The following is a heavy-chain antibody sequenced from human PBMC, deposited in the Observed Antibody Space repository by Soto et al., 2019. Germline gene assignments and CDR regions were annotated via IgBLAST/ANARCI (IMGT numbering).Heavy chain of an antibody. CDR2: ISYDGSNK. J-gene: IGHJ6*02. V-gene: IGHV3-30-3*01. D-gene: IGHD4-17*01. CDR1: GFTFSSYA. Sequence: GGSLRLSCAASGFTFSSYAMHWVRQAPGKGLEWVAVISYDGSNKYYADSVKGRFTISRDNSKNTLYLQMNSLRAEDTAVYYCARDLVTTHIYYYYGMDVWGQGTTVTVS. CDR3: ARDLVTTHIYYYYGMDV.